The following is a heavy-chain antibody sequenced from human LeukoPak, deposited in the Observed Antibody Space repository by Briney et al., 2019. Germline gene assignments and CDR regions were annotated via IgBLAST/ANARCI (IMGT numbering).Heavy chain of an antibody. V-gene: IGHV4-59*02. Sequence: SETLSLTCTVSGGSVSSHSWSWLRQPPGKGLEWIGYIHYSGSTNYNPSLKSRVTISVDTSKNQFSLKLSSVTAADTAVYYCASCSGGSCYSGVYWGQGTLVTVSS. D-gene: IGHD2-15*01. J-gene: IGHJ4*02. CDR1: GGSVSSHS. CDR2: IHYSGST. CDR3: ASCSGGSCYSGVY.